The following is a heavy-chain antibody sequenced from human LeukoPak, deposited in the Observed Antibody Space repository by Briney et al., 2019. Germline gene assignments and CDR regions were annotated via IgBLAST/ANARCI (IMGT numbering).Heavy chain of an antibody. V-gene: IGHV3-21*04. CDR2: ITSSSSYI. CDR1: GFTFSTYN. Sequence: GGSLRLSCAASGFTFSTYNMNWVRQAPGKGLEWVSSITSSSSYIYYADSVKGRFTISRDNAKNSLYLQMNSLRAEDTALYYCARARVAFWSGYYRFDYWGQGTLVTVSS. J-gene: IGHJ4*02. D-gene: IGHD3-3*01. CDR3: ARARVAFWSGYYRFDY.